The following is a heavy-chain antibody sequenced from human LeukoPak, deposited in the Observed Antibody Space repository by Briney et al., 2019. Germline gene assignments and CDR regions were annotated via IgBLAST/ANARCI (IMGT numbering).Heavy chain of an antibody. J-gene: IGHJ4*02. CDR1: GFTFTSSA. V-gene: IGHV1-58*02. CDR3: AAVQVGANYYFDY. CDR2: IVVGSGNT. D-gene: IGHD1-26*01. Sequence: TSVKVSCKASGFTFTSSAMQRVRQARGQRLEWIGWIVVGSGNTNYAQKSQERVTITRDMSTSRAYMELSSVRSEDTAVYYCAAVQVGANYYFDYWGQGTLVTVSS.